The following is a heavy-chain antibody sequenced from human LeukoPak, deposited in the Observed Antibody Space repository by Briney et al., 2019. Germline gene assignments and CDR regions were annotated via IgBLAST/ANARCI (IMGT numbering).Heavy chain of an antibody. J-gene: IGHJ4*02. Sequence: GGSLRLSCAASGFTFYNYVMSWIRQAPGKGLEWASAIGGSGDATYYADSVKGRFTISRDNSRNTLYLQMNSLRAEDMAIYYCAKGSRDSRPYYFDFWGLGTLVTVSS. D-gene: IGHD3-3*01. CDR2: IGGSGDAT. CDR1: GFTFYNYV. CDR3: AKGSRDSRPYYFDF. V-gene: IGHV3-23*01.